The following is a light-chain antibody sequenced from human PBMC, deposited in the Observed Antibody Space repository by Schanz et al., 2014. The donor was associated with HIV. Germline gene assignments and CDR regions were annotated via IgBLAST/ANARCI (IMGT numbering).Light chain of an antibody. J-gene: IGKJ4*01. CDR1: QDISNY. CDR3: QQGKSFPLT. CDR2: DAS. V-gene: IGKV1-33*01. Sequence: DIQMTQSPSSLSASVGDRVIITCQASQDISNYLNWYQQKPGRAPKLLIYDASNLQTGVPSRFSGSGSGTDFTFTISSLQPEDFATYYCQQGKSFPLTFGGGTKVEIK.